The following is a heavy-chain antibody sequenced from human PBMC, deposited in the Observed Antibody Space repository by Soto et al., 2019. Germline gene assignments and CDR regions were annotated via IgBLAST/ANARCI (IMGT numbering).Heavy chain of an antibody. D-gene: IGHD6-6*01. Sequence: PGGSLRLSCAASGFTFSNAWMNWVRQAPGKGLEWVGRIKSKTGGGTTDYAAPVKGRFTISRDDSKNTLYLQMNSLKTEDTAVYYCTTGSETFDYWGQGTLVTVSS. CDR3: TTGSETFDY. CDR2: IKSKTGGGTT. J-gene: IGHJ4*02. CDR1: GFTFSNAW. V-gene: IGHV3-15*07.